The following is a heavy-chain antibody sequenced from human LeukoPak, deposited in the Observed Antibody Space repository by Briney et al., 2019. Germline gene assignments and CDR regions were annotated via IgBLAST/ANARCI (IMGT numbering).Heavy chain of an antibody. J-gene: IGHJ4*02. V-gene: IGHV4-59*01. CDR1: AGSISTYY. CDR3: ARDPAGAVAHS. D-gene: IGHD5-12*01. CDR2: VYYSGTT. Sequence: PSETLSLTCTVSAGSISTYYWSWIRQPPGKGLEWIGFVYYSGTTEYNPSLKSGTTISEDTSKNQFSLQLSSVTAADTAVYYCARDPAGAVAHSWGQGILVTVSS.